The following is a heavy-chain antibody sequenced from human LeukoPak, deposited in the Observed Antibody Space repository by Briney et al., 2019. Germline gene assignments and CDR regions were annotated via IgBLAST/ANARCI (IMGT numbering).Heavy chain of an antibody. V-gene: IGHV3-21*01. CDR1: GFTFSSYS. CDR2: ISSSSSYI. J-gene: IGHJ4*02. CDR3: ARDRSYYPPPFDY. Sequence: GGSLRLSCAASGFTFSSYSMNWVRQAPGKGLEWVSSISSSSSYIYYADSVKGRFTISRDNAKNSLYLQMNSLRAEDTAVYYCARDRSYYPPPFDYRGQGTLVTVSS. D-gene: IGHD1-26*01.